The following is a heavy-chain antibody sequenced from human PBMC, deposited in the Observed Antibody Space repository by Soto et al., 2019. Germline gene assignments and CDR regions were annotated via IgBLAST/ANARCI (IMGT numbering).Heavy chain of an antibody. V-gene: IGHV4-34*01. CDR3: VRGPYNYNSRYFDY. CDR2: INHSGIT. CDR1: GGSFSGYF. Sequence: QVQLQQWGAGLLKPSETLSLTCTVSGGSFSGYFWTWIRQPPGKGLEWLAEINHSGITNYNPSVESRVSMSVDTSENQFSLRLYSVTAADTAVYYCVRGPYNYNSRYFDYWGQGTLVTVSS. D-gene: IGHD1-1*01. J-gene: IGHJ4*02.